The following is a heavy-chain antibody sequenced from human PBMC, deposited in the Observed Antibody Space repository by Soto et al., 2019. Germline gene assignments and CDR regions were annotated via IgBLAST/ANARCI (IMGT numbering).Heavy chain of an antibody. CDR2: INPSGGST. D-gene: IGHD5-18*01. CDR1: GYTFTSYY. J-gene: IGHJ6*02. CDR3: AVRGYSYGLRLYYYGMDV. Sequence: SGKVSFRASGYTFTSYYMHWVRQAPGQGLEWMGIINPSGGSTSYAQKFQGRVTMTRDTSTSTVYMELSSLRSEDTAVYYCAVRGYSYGLRLYYYGMDVWGQGTTVTVYS. V-gene: IGHV1-46*01.